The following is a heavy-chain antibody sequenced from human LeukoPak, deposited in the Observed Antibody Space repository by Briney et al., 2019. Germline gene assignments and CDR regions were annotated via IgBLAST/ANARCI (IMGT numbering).Heavy chain of an antibody. D-gene: IGHD6-13*01. Sequence: GGSLRLSCAASGFIVSHNYMTWVRQAPGKGLEWISVIYIDGTTYYADSVKGRFTISRDQANNTLYLQMNTLRDEDTAVYYCARGPRYSSYWGQGTLVSVSS. CDR3: ARGPRYSSY. J-gene: IGHJ4*02. CDR1: GFIVSHNY. CDR2: IYIDGTT. V-gene: IGHV3-53*01.